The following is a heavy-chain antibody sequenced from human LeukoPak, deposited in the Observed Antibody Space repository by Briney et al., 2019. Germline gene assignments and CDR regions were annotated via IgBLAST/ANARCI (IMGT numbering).Heavy chain of an antibody. CDR3: ARGLYYPDY. Sequence: GGSLRLSCAASGFTFSDNYMSWIRQAPGKGLEWVSYISGSGSMIYYADSVKGRFIISRDNAKNSLYLQMNSLRAEDTAVYYCARGLYYPDYWGQGTLVTVSS. J-gene: IGHJ4*02. CDR2: ISGSGSMI. CDR1: GFTFSDNY. V-gene: IGHV3-11*01. D-gene: IGHD3-22*01.